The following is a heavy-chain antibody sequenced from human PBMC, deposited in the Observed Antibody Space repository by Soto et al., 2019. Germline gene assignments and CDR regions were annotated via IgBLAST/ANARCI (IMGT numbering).Heavy chain of an antibody. V-gene: IGHV4-39*01. CDR3: ARPPLYSSSPGNFDY. Sequence: SSETLSLTCTVSGGSISSSSYYWGWIRQPPGKGLEWIGSIYYSGSTYYNPSLKSRVAISVDTSKNQFSLKLSSVTAADTAVYYCARPPLYSSSPGNFDYWGQGTLVTVSS. CDR2: IYYSGST. CDR1: GGSISSSSYY. D-gene: IGHD6-13*01. J-gene: IGHJ4*02.